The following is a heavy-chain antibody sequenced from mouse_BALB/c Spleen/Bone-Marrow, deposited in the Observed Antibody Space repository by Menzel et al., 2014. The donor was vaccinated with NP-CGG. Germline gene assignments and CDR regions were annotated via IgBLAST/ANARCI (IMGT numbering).Heavy chain of an antibody. D-gene: IGHD2-10*02. V-gene: IGHV1S16*01. J-gene: IGHJ4*01. CDR3: TIEYGLTTKDYYALDY. CDR1: GYTFTTYW. CDR2: INPSNGGT. Sequence: QVQLQQSGAELVKPGASVKLSCKASGYTFTTYWMHWVRLRPGQVFEWIGEINPSNGGTNYNEKFKRRATLTVDKSSSTAYMQLSSLTSEDSAVYYCTIEYGLTTKDYYALDYWGQGTSVTVSS.